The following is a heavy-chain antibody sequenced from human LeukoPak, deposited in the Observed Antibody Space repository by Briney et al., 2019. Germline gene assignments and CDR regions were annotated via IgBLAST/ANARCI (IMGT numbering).Heavy chain of an antibody. CDR3: VGDQVDDTGYLR. V-gene: IGHV3-64D*06. J-gene: IGHJ4*02. Sequence: PGGSLRLSCSASGFIFTTYTMYWVRQAPGKGLEFVSVVNGNGDTTYYTDSVKGRFTISRDNSKNTLYLQMSSLRAEDTAVYYCVGDQVDDTGYLRWGQGTRVTVPA. CDR2: VNGNGDTT. CDR1: GFIFTTYT. D-gene: IGHD3-9*01.